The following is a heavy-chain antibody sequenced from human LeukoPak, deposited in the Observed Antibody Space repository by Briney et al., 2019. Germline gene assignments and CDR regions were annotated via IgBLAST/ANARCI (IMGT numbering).Heavy chain of an antibody. CDR1: GGSFSGYY. J-gene: IGHJ6*03. Sequence: SGTLSLTCAVYGGSFSGYYWNWVRQPPGKGLEWIGETDHGGSANYNPSLKSRVTISVDTSKNQFSLKPSSVTAADTAVYYCARPNRGYCSGGSCYSAYYYYMDVWGKGTTVTISS. D-gene: IGHD2-15*01. V-gene: IGHV4-34*01. CDR2: TDHGGSA. CDR3: ARPNRGYCSGGSCYSAYYYYMDV.